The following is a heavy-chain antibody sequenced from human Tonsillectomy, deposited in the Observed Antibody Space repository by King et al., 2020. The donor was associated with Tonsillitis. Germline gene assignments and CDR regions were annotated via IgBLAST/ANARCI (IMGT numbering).Heavy chain of an antibody. CDR1: GFIFSDYA. D-gene: IGHD5-12*01. J-gene: IGHJ4*02. CDR3: ATEEDTSGYVPYYFDS. Sequence: VQLVESGGGVVQPGRSLRLSCAASGFIFSDYAVHWVRQAPGKGLEWVAAIAYDGSNKYFGDSVKGRFSISRDNSKNTLYLQMDSLRPEDTAVYYCATEEDTSGYVPYYFDSWGQGTLVTVSS. V-gene: IGHV3-30*01. CDR2: IAYDGSNK.